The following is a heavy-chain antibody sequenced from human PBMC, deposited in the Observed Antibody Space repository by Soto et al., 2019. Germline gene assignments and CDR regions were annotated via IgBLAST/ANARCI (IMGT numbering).Heavy chain of an antibody. J-gene: IGHJ4*02. CDR3: ARQAFGGWDFDY. Sequence: QVQLQESGPGLVKPSETLSLTCTVSGGSISSYYWSWIRQPPGKGLEWIGYIYYSGSTNYNPSLKSRVTISVDTSKKQFSLKLSSVTAADTAVYYCARQAFGGWDFDYWGQGTLVTVSP. V-gene: IGHV4-59*08. D-gene: IGHD6-19*01. CDR1: GGSISSYY. CDR2: IYYSGST.